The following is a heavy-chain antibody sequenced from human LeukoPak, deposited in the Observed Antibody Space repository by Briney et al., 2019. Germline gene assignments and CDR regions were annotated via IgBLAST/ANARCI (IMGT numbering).Heavy chain of an antibody. Sequence: PGGSLRLSCAASGFTFSSYGMSWVRQAPGKGLGWVSAISGSGGSTYYADSVKGRFTISRDNSKNTLYLQMNSLRAEDTAVYYCARVLSGRGSLYDYYYYMDVWGKGTTVTISS. CDR3: ARVLSGRGSLYDYYYYMDV. V-gene: IGHV3-23*01. CDR2: ISGSGGST. J-gene: IGHJ6*03. CDR1: GFTFSSYG. D-gene: IGHD3-10*01.